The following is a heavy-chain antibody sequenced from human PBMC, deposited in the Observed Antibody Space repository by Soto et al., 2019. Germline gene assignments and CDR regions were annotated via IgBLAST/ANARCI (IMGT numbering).Heavy chain of an antibody. CDR3: ARGIAAAPYYFDY. J-gene: IGHJ4*02. D-gene: IGHD6-13*01. V-gene: IGHV4-59*08. Sequence: SETLSLTCTVSGGSISSYYWSWIRQPPGKGLEWIGYIYYSGSTNYNPSLKSRVTISVDTSKNQFSLKLSSVTAADTAVYYCARGIAAAPYYFDYWGQGTLVTVSS. CDR1: GGSISSYY. CDR2: IYYSGST.